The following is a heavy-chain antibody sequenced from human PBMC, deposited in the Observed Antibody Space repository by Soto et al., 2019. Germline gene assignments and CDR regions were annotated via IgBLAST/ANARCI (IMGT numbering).Heavy chain of an antibody. D-gene: IGHD3-10*01. CDR2: ISSTTNYI. Sequence: GRSLRLPCAASGFTFSRYSMHWARQAPGKGLEWVSSISSTTNYIYYADSMKGRFTVSRDNAKTSVYLDMNSLSAENTAVYYCARGSEDLTSKLEYLSQGTLVAVSS. CDR1: GFTFSRYS. V-gene: IGHV3-21*01. J-gene: IGHJ4*02. CDR3: ARGSEDLTSKLEY.